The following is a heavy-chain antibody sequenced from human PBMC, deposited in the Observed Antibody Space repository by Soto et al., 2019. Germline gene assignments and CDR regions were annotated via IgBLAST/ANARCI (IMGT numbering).Heavy chain of an antibody. CDR1: GFTFSRNG. J-gene: IGHJ5*01. Sequence: QVQLVESGGGVVQPGTSLRLTCAGSGFTFSRNGMHWVRQAPGKGLEWVALVSYAGSKKYYVDSVKGRFTISRDNSENPLYLQMNSLRAEDTAVYYCARWVGGSMSDNSGKYDSWGQGTLVTVSS. D-gene: IGHD3-22*01. CDR3: ARWVGGSMSDNSGKYDS. V-gene: IGHV3-30*03. CDR2: VSYAGSKK.